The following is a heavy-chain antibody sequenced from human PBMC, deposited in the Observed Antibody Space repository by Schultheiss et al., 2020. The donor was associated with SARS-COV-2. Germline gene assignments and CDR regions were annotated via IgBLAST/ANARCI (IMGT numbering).Heavy chain of an antibody. CDR2: IYTSGST. Sequence: SETLSLTCAVYGGSFSGYYWSWIRQPAGKGLEWIGRIYTSGSTNYNPSLKSRVTMSVDTSKNQFSLKLSSVTAADTAVYYCARADDFLGPTHYYYYGMDVWGQGTTVTVSS. D-gene: IGHD3-3*01. CDR1: GGSFSGYY. CDR3: ARADDFLGPTHYYYYGMDV. J-gene: IGHJ6*02. V-gene: IGHV4-59*10.